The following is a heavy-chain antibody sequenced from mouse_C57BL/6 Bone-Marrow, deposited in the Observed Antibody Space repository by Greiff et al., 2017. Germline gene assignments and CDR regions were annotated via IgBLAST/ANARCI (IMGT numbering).Heavy chain of an antibody. V-gene: IGHV1-80*01. CDR1: GYAFSSYW. D-gene: IGHD2-4*01. CDR2: IYPGDGDT. J-gene: IGHJ1*03. Sequence: QVQLQQSGAELVKPGASVKISCKASGYAFSSYWMNWVKQRPGKGLEWIGQIYPGDGDTNYNGKFKGKATLTADKSSSTAYMQLSSLTSEDSAVYFCAREGIYYDYPRDVWGTGTTVTVSS. CDR3: AREGIYYDYPRDV.